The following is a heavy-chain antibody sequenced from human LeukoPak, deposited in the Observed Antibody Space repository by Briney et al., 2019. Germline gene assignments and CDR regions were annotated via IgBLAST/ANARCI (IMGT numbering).Heavy chain of an antibody. Sequence: GGSLRLSCAASGFSDYGMHWVRQAPGKGLEWVAVISYDGSNKYYADSVKGRFTISRDNSKNTLDLQMNSLRAEDTAVYYCAKDRGFGVFFQYYFDYWGQGTLVTVSS. CDR1: GFSDYG. CDR3: AKDRGFGVFFQYYFDY. V-gene: IGHV3-30*18. J-gene: IGHJ4*02. D-gene: IGHD3-10*01. CDR2: ISYDGSNK.